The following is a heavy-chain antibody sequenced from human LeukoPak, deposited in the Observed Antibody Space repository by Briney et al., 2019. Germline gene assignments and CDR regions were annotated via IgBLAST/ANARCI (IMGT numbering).Heavy chain of an antibody. J-gene: IGHJ5*02. V-gene: IGHV1-18*01. CDR1: GYTFTSYG. CDR2: ISAYNGNT. D-gene: IGHD2-21*02. CDR3: ARAYCGGDCYSEYWFDP. Sequence: ASVTVSCKASGYTFTSYGISWVRQAPGQGLEWMGWISAYNGNTNYAQKLQGRVTMTTDTSTSTAYMELRSLRSDDTAVYYCARAYCGGDCYSEYWFDPWGQGTLVTVSS.